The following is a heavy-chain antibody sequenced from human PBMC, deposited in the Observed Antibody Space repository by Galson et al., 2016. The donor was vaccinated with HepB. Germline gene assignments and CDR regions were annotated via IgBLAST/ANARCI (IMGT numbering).Heavy chain of an antibody. V-gene: IGHV3-72*01. J-gene: IGHJ4*02. CDR3: ARVGYCISPNCYGLDF. Sequence: SLRLSCAASGFTFSDAYMDWVRQAPGKGLEWVGRARNKAHSHTTEYAASVKGRFTISRDDSKNSLYLQMNSLKTEDTAVYHCARVGYCISPNCYGLDFWGQGTLVTVSS. CDR2: ARNKAHSHTT. D-gene: IGHD2-2*01. CDR1: GFTFSDAY.